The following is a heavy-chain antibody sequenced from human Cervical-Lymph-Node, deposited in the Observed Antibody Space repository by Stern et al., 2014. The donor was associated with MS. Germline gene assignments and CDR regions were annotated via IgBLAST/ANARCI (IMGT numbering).Heavy chain of an antibody. J-gene: IGHJ4*02. CDR1: GFTFTSSA. D-gene: IGHD5-18*01. CDR2: IVAGIGNT. CDR3: AADRADTAMAFDY. Sequence: QLVESGPEVKKPGTSVKVSCKASGFTFTSSAVQWVRQARGQRLEWIGWIVAGIGNTNSAQKFQGKVTITRAIATTTAYTELSSLGSEDTAVYYCAADRADTAMAFDYWGQGTLVTVSS. V-gene: IGHV1-58*01.